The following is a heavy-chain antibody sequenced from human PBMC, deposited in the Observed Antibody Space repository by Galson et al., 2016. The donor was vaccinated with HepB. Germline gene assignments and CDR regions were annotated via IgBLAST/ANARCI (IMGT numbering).Heavy chain of an antibody. D-gene: IGHD3-9*01. Sequence: SLRLSCAASGFIFSAYWMSWVRQAPGKGLEWVANIKQDGSEKYYVDSVKGRFTISRDNAKKSLFLQMNSLRVEDTAVYYCAKEGRDILTGYYNGDAFDIWGQGTMVTVSS. CDR1: GFIFSAYW. CDR3: AKEGRDILTGYYNGDAFDI. CDR2: IKQDGSEK. V-gene: IGHV3-7*03. J-gene: IGHJ3*02.